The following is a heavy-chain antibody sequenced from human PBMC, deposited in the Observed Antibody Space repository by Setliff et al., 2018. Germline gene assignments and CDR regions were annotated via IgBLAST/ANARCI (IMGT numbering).Heavy chain of an antibody. CDR2: IYQSGTT. Sequence: SETLSLTCTVSGESIRSNNWWNWVRQPPVKGLEWIGDIYQSGTTNYNPSLKSRVTISADTSKNQFSLKLKSVTAADTAVYYCARAPGRNIRGDYWGQGALVTV. J-gene: IGHJ4*02. CDR3: ARAPGRNIRGDY. CDR1: GESIRSNNW. V-gene: IGHV4-4*02. D-gene: IGHD3-10*01.